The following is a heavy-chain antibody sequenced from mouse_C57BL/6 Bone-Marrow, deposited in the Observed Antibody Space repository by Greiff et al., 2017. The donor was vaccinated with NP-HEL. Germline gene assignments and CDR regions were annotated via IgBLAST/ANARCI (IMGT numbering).Heavy chain of an antibody. Sequence: EVQLQQSGAELVRPGASVKLSCTASGFNIKDDYLHWVKQRPEQGLEWLGWIDPENGDTEYASKFQGKATITADTSSNTAYLQLSSLTSEDTAVYYCTTSIYYGSSYRYFDVWGTGTTVTVSS. CDR2: IDPENGDT. CDR1: GFNIKDDY. CDR3: TTSIYYGSSYRYFDV. V-gene: IGHV14-4*01. D-gene: IGHD1-1*01. J-gene: IGHJ1*03.